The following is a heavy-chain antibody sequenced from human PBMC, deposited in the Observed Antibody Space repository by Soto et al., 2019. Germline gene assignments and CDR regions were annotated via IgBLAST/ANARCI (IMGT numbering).Heavy chain of an antibody. CDR1: GGTFSSYA. J-gene: IGHJ6*02. Sequence: QVQLVQSGAEVKKPGSSVKVSCKASGGTFSSYAISWVRQAPGQGLEWMGGIIPIFGTANYAQKFQGRVTITADESTRTADMELSSLRSEDTAGYYCARVGYSGYGAYYYGMDVWGQGTTVTVSS. CDR2: IIPIFGTA. CDR3: ARVGYSGYGAYYYGMDV. D-gene: IGHD5-12*01. V-gene: IGHV1-69*12.